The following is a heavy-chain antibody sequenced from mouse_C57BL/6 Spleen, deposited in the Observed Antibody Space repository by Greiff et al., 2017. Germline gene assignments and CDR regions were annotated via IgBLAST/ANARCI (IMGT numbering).Heavy chain of an antibody. CDR2: ISYDGSN. Sequence: EVQLVESGPGLVKPSQSLSLTCSVTGYSITSGYFWNWIRQFPGNKLGWLGYISYDGSNNYNPSLKNRISITRDTSKNQFVLKLNSVTTEDTATYYCAVYYGNFGWFAYWGQGTLVTVSA. D-gene: IGHD2-1*01. V-gene: IGHV3-6*01. CDR1: GYSITSGYF. CDR3: AVYYGNFGWFAY. J-gene: IGHJ3*01.